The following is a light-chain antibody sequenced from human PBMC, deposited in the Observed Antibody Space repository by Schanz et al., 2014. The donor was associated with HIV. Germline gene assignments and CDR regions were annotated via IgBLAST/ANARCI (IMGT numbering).Light chain of an antibody. CDR2: DNT. Sequence: QSVLAQPPSVSGAPGQRVTISCTGSSSNIEADYDVHWYQLLPGTAPKLLIFDNTHRPSGVPARFSGSKSGSSASLAISGLQAEDEADYFCQSFDSSLNGVVFGGGTKLTVL. J-gene: IGLJ3*02. CDR1: SSNIEADYD. CDR3: QSFDSSLNGVV. V-gene: IGLV1-40*01.